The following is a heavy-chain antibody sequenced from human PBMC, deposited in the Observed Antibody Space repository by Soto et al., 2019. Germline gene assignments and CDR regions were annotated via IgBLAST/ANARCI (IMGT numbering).Heavy chain of an antibody. D-gene: IGHD4-17*01. CDR3: ARFGTVTEIIFDF. CDR2: IYYSGST. CDR1: GGSIGSGGYY. Sequence: SETLSLTCTVSGGSIGSGGYYWSGIRQHPGKGLEWIGYIYYSGSTYYNPSLKSRVTISVDTSKNQFSLKLSSVTAADTAVYYCARFGTVTEIIFDFWGQGTLVTVSS. V-gene: IGHV4-31*03. J-gene: IGHJ4*02.